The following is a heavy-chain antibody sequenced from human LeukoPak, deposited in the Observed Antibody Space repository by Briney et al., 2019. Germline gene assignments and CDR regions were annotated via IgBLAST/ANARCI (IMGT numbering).Heavy chain of an antibody. Sequence: GASVKVSCKASGYTFTSYDINWVRQATGQGLEWMGWMNPNSGNTGYAQKFQGRVTMTRNTSISTAYMELSSLRSEDTTVYYCARGYHYYDSSGFNDFDIWGQGTMVTVSS. V-gene: IGHV1-8*01. CDR3: ARGYHYYDSSGFNDFDI. J-gene: IGHJ3*02. CDR1: GYTFTSYD. D-gene: IGHD3-22*01. CDR2: MNPNSGNT.